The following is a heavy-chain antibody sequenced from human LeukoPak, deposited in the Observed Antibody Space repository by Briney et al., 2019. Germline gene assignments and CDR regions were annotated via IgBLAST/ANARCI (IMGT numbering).Heavy chain of an antibody. Sequence: GASVKVSCKASGYTFTGYYMHWVRQAPGQGLEWMGWINPNSGGTNYAQKFQGRVTMTRDTSISTAYMELSRLRSDDTAVYYCARGKHDYGDHFWFDPWGQGTLVTVSS. CDR3: ARGKHDYGDHFWFDP. CDR1: GYTFTGYY. J-gene: IGHJ5*02. CDR2: INPNSGGT. V-gene: IGHV1-2*02. D-gene: IGHD4-17*01.